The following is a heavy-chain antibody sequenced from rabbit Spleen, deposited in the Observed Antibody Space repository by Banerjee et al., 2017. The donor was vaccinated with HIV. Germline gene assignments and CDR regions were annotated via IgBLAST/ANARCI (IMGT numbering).Heavy chain of an antibody. CDR1: GFSFSSNEN. CDR3: ARDTGTSFSSYGMDL. V-gene: IGHV1S40*01. Sequence: QSLEESGGGLVKPGASLTLTCTASGFSFSSNENMCWVRQAPGKGLEWISCIAGDSSGFTYSATWAKGRFTCSKTSSTTVTLQMTSLTVADTATYFCARDTGTSFSSYGMDLWGPGTLVTVS. J-gene: IGHJ6*01. D-gene: IGHD7-1*01. CDR2: IAGDSSGFT.